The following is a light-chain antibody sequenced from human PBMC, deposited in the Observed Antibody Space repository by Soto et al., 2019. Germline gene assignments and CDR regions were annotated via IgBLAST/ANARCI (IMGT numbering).Light chain of an antibody. CDR3: QQSFTAPWT. J-gene: IGKJ1*01. V-gene: IGKV1-39*01. CDR1: QSISTF. Sequence: DIQMTQSPSSLSASVGDRVTITCRASQSISTFLNWYQQKPGKAPNLLIYTASTLHGGVPSRLSGSGSGTDFTLTISSLQPEDFANYYCQQSFTAPWTFGQGTRVEIK. CDR2: TAS.